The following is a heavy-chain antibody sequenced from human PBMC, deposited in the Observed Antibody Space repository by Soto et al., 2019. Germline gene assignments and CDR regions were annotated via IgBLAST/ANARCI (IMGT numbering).Heavy chain of an antibody. CDR2: IIPIFDRT. Sequence: QVQLVQSGAEVKKPGSSVKVSCKASGGTFSNHVISWVRQAPGQGLEWMGGIIPIFDRTNYAQKFQGRVTITADESTRTAYMDLSSLRPEDTAVYYCARGQTMLLEDGHDIWGQGTMVTVSS. CDR3: ARGQTMLLEDGHDI. D-gene: IGHD2-15*01. J-gene: IGHJ3*02. CDR1: GGTFSNHV. V-gene: IGHV1-69*01.